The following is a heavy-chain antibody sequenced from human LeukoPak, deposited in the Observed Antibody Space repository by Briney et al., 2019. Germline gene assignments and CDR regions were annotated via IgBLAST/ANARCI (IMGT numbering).Heavy chain of an antibody. Sequence: GGSLRLSCAASGFTFSSYAMRWVRQAPGKGLEWVSAISGSGGSTYYADSVKGRFTISRDNSKDTLYLQMNSLRDEDTAVYYCAKRPSDYGDYVTYFDYWGQGTLVTVSS. V-gene: IGHV3-23*01. D-gene: IGHD4-17*01. CDR1: GFTFSSYA. CDR3: AKRPSDYGDYVTYFDY. J-gene: IGHJ4*02. CDR2: ISGSGGST.